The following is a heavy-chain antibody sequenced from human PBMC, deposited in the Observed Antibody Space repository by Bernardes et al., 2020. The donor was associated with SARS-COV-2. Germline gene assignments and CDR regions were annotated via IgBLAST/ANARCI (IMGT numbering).Heavy chain of an antibody. V-gene: IGHV1-24*01. CDR1: GYTLTALS. CDR3: ATGPALVPAAREAWFDP. J-gene: IGHJ5*02. D-gene: IGHD2-2*01. CDR2: FAPADGET. Sequence: ASVKVSCKVSGYTLTALSMPWVRQAPGQGLEWMGGFAPADGETIYAQKFQGRVTMTEDTSTDTAYMELSSLRSEDTAVYYCATGPALVPAAREAWFDPWGQGTLVTVS.